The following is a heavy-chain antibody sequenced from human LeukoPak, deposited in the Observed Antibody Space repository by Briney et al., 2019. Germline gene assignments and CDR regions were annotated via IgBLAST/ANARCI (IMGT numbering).Heavy chain of an antibody. V-gene: IGHV3-11*06. CDR1: GFTFSDSY. CDR2: ITSGSSYT. D-gene: IGHD6-13*01. Sequence: GGSLRLSCAASGFTFSDSYMSWIRQAPGKGLEWVSTITSGSSYTNYGDSVKGRFTISRDNSKNTLFLQMNSLRDDDTAVYYCVRGVGVSRFNYFDPWGQGTLVIVSS. CDR3: VRGVGVSRFNYFDP. J-gene: IGHJ5*02.